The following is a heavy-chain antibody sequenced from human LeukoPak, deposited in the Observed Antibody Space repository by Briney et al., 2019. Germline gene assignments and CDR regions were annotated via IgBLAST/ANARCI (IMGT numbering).Heavy chain of an antibody. D-gene: IGHD4-23*01. Sequence: GGSLRLSCAASGFTFSSYAMSWVRQAPGKGLEWVSAISGSGGSTYYADSVKGRFTISRDNSKTTLYLQMNSLRAEDTAVYYCAKDLRWANYYYYGMDVWGQGTTVTVSS. CDR2: ISGSGGST. J-gene: IGHJ6*02. V-gene: IGHV3-23*01. CDR3: AKDLRWANYYYYGMDV. CDR1: GFTFSSYA.